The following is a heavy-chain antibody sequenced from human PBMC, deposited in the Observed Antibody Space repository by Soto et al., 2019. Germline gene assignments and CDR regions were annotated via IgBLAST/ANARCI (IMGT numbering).Heavy chain of an antibody. V-gene: IGHV4-59*08. D-gene: IGHD2-2*02. Sequence: QVQLQESGPGLVKPSETLSLTCTVSGGSISSYYWSWIRQPPGKGMEWIGYFYYSGSTNYNPSLKTRVTVSVDTSKKQFSLKLSTVTAADTAVYFCARIYGTAFDIWGQGTMVTVSS. CDR3: ARIYGTAFDI. CDR1: GGSISSYY. J-gene: IGHJ3*02. CDR2: FYYSGST.